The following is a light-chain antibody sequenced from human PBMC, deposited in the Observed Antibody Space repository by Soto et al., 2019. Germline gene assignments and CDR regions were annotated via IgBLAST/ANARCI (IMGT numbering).Light chain of an antibody. CDR2: AAS. CDR3: QQSNSFPLT. Sequence: DIQMTQSPSSVSASVGDRVTITCRASQGISSRLDWYQQKPGKAPNLLIYAASSLQSGVPSRFSGSGSETDFTLTIGSLQPEDFATYYCQQSNSFPLTFGGGIKVEIK. CDR1: QGISSR. J-gene: IGKJ4*01. V-gene: IGKV1-12*01.